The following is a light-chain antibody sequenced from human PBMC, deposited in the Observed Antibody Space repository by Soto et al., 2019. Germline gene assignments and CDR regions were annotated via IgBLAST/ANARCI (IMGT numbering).Light chain of an antibody. CDR2: AAS. J-gene: IGKJ2*01. CDR3: QQSYSTPYT. V-gene: IGKV1-39*01. Sequence: DIQVTQSPSSVSVSVGDRVTITCRASQTISGYVNWYQQNPGKAPKLLIYAASSLESGVPSRFSGSGSGTDFTLSISSLQPEDSATYYCQQSYSTPYTFGLGTKLQIQ. CDR1: QTISGY.